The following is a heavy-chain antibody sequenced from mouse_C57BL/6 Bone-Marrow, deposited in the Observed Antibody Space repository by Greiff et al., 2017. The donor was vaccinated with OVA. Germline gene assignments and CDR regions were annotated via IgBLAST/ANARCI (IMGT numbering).Heavy chain of an antibody. CDR2: IYPGSGST. CDR1: GYTFTSYW. Sequence: QVQLQQPGAELVKPGASVKMSCKASGYTFTSYWITWVKQRPGQGLEWIGDIYPGSGSTNYNEKFKSKATLTVDKPSSTAYMQLSSLTSEDSAVYYCAREGDDYSWYFDVWGTGTTVTVSS. D-gene: IGHD1-1*01. J-gene: IGHJ1*03. V-gene: IGHV1-55*01. CDR3: AREGDDYSWYFDV.